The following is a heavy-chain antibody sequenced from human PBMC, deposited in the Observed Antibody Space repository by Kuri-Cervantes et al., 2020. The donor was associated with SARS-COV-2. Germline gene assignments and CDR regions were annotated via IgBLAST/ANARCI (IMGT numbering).Heavy chain of an antibody. V-gene: IGHV4-38-2*01. CDR2: IYHSGST. CDR3: ARGDSLLDWGSDYYYYMDV. D-gene: IGHD7-27*01. J-gene: IGHJ6*03. CDR1: GYSISSGYY. Sequence: SQTLSLTCAVSGYSISSGYYWGWIRQPPGKGLEWIGSIYHSGSTYYNPSLKSRVTISVDTSKNQFSLKLSSVTAADTAVYYCARGDSLLDWGSDYYYYMDVWGKGTTVTVSS.